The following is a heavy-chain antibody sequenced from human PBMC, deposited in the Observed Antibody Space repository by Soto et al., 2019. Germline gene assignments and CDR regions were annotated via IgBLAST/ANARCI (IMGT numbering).Heavy chain of an antibody. CDR1: GGSISSYY. V-gene: IGHV4-59*01. D-gene: IGHD6-19*01. CDR3: ARDKAVAGNPFDY. J-gene: IGHJ4*02. Sequence: SETLSLTCTVSGGSISSYYWSWIRQPPGKGLEWIGYIYYSGSTNYNPSLKSRVTISVDTSKNQFSLKLSSVTAADTAVYYCARDKAVAGNPFDYWGQGTLVTVSS. CDR2: IYYSGST.